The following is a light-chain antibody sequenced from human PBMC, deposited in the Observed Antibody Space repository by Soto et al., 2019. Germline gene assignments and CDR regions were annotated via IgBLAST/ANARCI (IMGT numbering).Light chain of an antibody. V-gene: IGLV2-14*01. CDR1: SSDVGGYNY. CDR3: SSYTIHVV. J-gene: IGLJ2*01. Sequence: QSALTQPASVSGSPGQSITISCTGTSSDVGGYNYVSWYQQHPGKAPKLTIYDVSNRPSGVSNRFSGSKSGNTASLTISGLQAEDEADYYCSSYTIHVVFGGGTKLTVL. CDR2: DVS.